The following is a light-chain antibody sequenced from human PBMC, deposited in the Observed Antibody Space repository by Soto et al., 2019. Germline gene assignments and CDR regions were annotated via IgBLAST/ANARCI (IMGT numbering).Light chain of an antibody. Sequence: DFQMTQSPSSLSASVVDSVIITCRASQSISSSLNWYQHKPGKAPELLIYAASSLQSGVSSRFIGRGSGKEFTLPLSSLQPEHLATYYCQQLNSYPRLFNFGEGTQLDTK. V-gene: IGKV1-9*01. CDR2: AAS. CDR3: QQLNSYPRLFN. CDR1: QSISSS. J-gene: IGKJ4*01.